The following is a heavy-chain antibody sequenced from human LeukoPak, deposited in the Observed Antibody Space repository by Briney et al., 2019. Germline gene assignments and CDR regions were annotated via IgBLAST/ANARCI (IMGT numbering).Heavy chain of an antibody. Sequence: SETLSLTCIVSGGSISSSIYYWAWVRQPPGKGLEWIGTVFYNGATQYSPSLRSRVTISIDTSKNQFPLQLNSVTPEDTAVYYCAREKGYVWGSYRPRPGSTGDYFDYWGQGTLVTVSS. D-gene: IGHD3-16*02. V-gene: IGHV4-39*06. CDR3: AREKGYVWGSYRPRPGSTGDYFDY. CDR2: VFYNGAT. CDR1: GGSISSSIYY. J-gene: IGHJ4*02.